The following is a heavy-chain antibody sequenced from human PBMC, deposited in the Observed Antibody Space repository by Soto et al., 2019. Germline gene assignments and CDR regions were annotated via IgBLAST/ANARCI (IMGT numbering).Heavy chain of an antibody. CDR3: ARRGRDCSGGSCYGGPGYYYGMDV. J-gene: IGHJ6*02. CDR1: GYTFNSYW. CDR2: IYPGDSDA. D-gene: IGHD2-15*01. Sequence: PGESLKISCKGSGYTFNSYWIGWVRQMPGKGLEWMGIIYPGDSDARYSPSFQGQVTISVDKSISTAYLQWSSLKASDTAMYYCARRGRDCSGGSCYGGPGYYYGMDVWGQGTTVTV. V-gene: IGHV5-51*01.